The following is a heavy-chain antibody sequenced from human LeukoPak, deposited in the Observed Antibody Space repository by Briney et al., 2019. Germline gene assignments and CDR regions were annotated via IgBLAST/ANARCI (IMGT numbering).Heavy chain of an antibody. V-gene: IGHV3-21*01. Sequence: GGSLRLSCAASGFTFSSYSMNWVRQAPGKGLEWVSSISSSSSYIYYADSVKGRFTISRDNAKNSLYLQMNSLRAEDTAVYYCARDGGSDYGMDVWGQGTTVAVSS. CDR1: GFTFSSYS. CDR2: ISSSSSYI. CDR3: ARDGGSDYGMDV. D-gene: IGHD6-25*01. J-gene: IGHJ6*02.